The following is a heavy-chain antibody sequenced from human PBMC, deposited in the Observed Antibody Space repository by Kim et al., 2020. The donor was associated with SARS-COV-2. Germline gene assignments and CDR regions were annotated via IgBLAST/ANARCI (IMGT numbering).Heavy chain of an antibody. CDR2: IYYSGST. Sequence: SETLSLTCTVSGGSISSGGYYWSWIRQHPGKGLEWIGYIYYSGSTYYNPSLKSRVTISVDTSKNQFSLKLSSVTAADTAVYYCARERRGTRLFDYWGQGTLVTVSS. CDR1: GGSISSGGYY. J-gene: IGHJ4*02. CDR3: ARERRGTRLFDY. V-gene: IGHV4-31*03. D-gene: IGHD3-16*01.